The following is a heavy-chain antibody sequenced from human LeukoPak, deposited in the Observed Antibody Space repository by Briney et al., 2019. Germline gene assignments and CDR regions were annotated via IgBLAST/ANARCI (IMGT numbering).Heavy chain of an antibody. CDR2: ISSSGNTI. D-gene: IGHD1-1*01. CDR1: RFTFSSYE. J-gene: IGHJ4*02. V-gene: IGHV3-48*03. CDR3: ARKTTASGFDY. Sequence: GGSLRLSCAASRFTFSSYEMNWVRQAPGKGLEWVSYISSSGNTIYYADSVKGRFTISSDNAKNSLYLQMNSLRAEDTAVYYCARKTTASGFDYWGQGTLVTVSS.